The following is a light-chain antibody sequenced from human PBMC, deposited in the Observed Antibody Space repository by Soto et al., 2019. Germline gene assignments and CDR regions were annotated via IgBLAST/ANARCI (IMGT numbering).Light chain of an antibody. V-gene: IGLV2-14*01. J-gene: IGLJ1*01. CDR2: EVS. CDR3: SSYTSSSTPYV. Sequence: QSALTQPASVSGSPGQSITISCIGTSSDVGGNNYVSWYQQHPGKAPKLMIYEVSNRPSGVSNRFSGSKSGNTASLTISGLQAEDEADYYCSSYTSSSTPYVFGTGTKVTV. CDR1: SSDVGGNNY.